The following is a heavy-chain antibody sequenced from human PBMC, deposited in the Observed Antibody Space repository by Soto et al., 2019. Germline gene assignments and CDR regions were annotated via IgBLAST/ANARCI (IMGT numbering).Heavy chain of an antibody. V-gene: IGHV3-21*01. CDR1: GFTFSSYS. Sequence: GGSLRLSCAASGFTFSSYSMNWVRQAPGKGLEWVSSISSSSSFIYYADSVKGRFTTSRDNAKNSLYLQMNSLRAEDTAMFYCARSYDILTGYSGFDYWGQGTLVTVSS. D-gene: IGHD3-9*01. CDR3: ARSYDILTGYSGFDY. CDR2: ISSSSSFI. J-gene: IGHJ4*02.